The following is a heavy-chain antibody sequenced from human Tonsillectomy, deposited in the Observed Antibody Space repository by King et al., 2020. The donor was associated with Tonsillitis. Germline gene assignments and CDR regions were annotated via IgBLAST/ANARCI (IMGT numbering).Heavy chain of an antibody. CDR3: ARDCRAYSYGRVFGLDF. D-gene: IGHD5-18*01. CDR2: IYYSGST. J-gene: IGHJ4*02. Sequence: QLQESGPGLVKPSETLSLTCTVSGGSISSSSHYWGWIRQPPGKGLEWIGSIYYSGSTYYKPSLKSRVTMSIHTSKNQFSLRLSSVTAEDTAVYYCARDCRAYSYGRVFGLDFWGQGTLVTVSS. V-gene: IGHV4-39*07. CDR1: GGSISSSSHY.